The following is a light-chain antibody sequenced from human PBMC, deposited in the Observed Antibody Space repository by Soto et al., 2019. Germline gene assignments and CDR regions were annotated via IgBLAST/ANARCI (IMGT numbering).Light chain of an antibody. V-gene: IGKV1-39*01. CDR2: AAS. CDR1: QSISSY. Sequence: DIQLTQSPSSLSASVGDRVTITCRASQSISSYLNWYQQKPGKAPKLLIYAASSLQSGVPSRFSGSGSGTDFTLTISSLQPEDFATYYCQQSYSTPAHTFGGGTKVDI. J-gene: IGKJ4*01. CDR3: QQSYSTPAHT.